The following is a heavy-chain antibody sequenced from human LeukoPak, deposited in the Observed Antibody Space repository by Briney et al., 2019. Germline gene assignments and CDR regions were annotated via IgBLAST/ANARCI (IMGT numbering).Heavy chain of an antibody. Sequence: SETLSLTCTVSGGSVSSGSYYWSWIRQPPGKGLEWIGYIYYSGSTNYNPFLKSRVTISVDTSKNQFSLKLSSVTAADTAVYYCASSSTYFDYWGQGTLVTVSS. CDR2: IYYSGST. CDR1: GGSVSSGSYY. J-gene: IGHJ4*02. V-gene: IGHV4-61*01. CDR3: ASSSTYFDY.